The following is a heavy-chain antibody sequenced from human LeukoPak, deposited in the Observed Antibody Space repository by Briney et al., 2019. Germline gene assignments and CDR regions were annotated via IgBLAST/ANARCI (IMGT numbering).Heavy chain of an antibody. V-gene: IGHV3-23*01. CDR2: ISGSGGST. Sequence: GGSLRLSCAASGFTFSSCAMSWVRQAPGKGLEWVSAISGSGGSTYYADSVKGRFTISRDDSKNTMHLQINNLRAEDTAVYYCAKDGAWLRFDDWGQGILVTVFS. CDR1: GFTFSSCA. CDR3: AKDGAWLRFDD. D-gene: IGHD5-12*01. J-gene: IGHJ4*02.